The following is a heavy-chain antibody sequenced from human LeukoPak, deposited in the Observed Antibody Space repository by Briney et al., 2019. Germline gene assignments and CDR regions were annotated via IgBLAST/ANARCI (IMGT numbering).Heavy chain of an antibody. CDR3: AREMYYYGSASEEYYYYMDV. V-gene: IGHV4-4*07. D-gene: IGHD3-10*01. Sequence: PSETLSLTCTVSGGSISSYYWSWIRQPAGKGLEWIGRIYTSGSTNYNPSLKSRVTMSVDTSKNQFSLKLSSVTAADTAVYNCAREMYYYGSASEEYYYYMDVWGKGTTVTVSS. J-gene: IGHJ6*03. CDR2: IYTSGST. CDR1: GGSISSYY.